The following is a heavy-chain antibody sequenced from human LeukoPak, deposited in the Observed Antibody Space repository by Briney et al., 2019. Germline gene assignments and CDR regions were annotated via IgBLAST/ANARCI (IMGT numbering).Heavy chain of an antibody. CDR1: GGSVSSGSYY. Sequence: SETLSLTCTVSGGSVSSGSYYWSWIRQPPGKGLEWIRYIYYSGSTNYNPSLKSRVTISVKTSKNQFSLKLSSVTAADTAVYYCARGDIVVVPAAFYAFDIWGQGTMVTVSS. V-gene: IGHV4-61*01. J-gene: IGHJ3*02. CDR2: IYYSGST. D-gene: IGHD2-2*01. CDR3: ARGDIVVVPAAFYAFDI.